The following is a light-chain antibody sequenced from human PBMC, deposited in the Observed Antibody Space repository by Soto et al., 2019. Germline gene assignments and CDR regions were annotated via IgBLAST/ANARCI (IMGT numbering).Light chain of an antibody. CDR1: SSDVGGYHY. Sequence: QSALTQPPSASESPGQSVTISCTGTSSDVGGYHYVSWYQHHPGRAPKLLIYEVSYRPSGVSDRFSGSKSGNTASLTISGLKAEDEADYYCSSYTTSSTLVVFGGGTKLTVL. V-gene: IGLV2-14*01. CDR2: EVS. CDR3: SSYTTSSTLVV. J-gene: IGLJ3*02.